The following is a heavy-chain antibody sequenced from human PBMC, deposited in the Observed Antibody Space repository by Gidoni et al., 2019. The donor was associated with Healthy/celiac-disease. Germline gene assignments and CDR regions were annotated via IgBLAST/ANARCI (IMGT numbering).Heavy chain of an antibody. J-gene: IGHJ2*01. CDR3: AKIAAAATHVDL. D-gene: IGHD6-13*01. Sequence: EVQLLESGGCLVQPGGSLRLSCAASGFTFSSYAMSWVRQAPGKGLAWVSAISGSGGGTYYEDAGKSRFTNSRDNSKNTLYLQMNSLRAEDTDVYDGAKIAAAATHVDLWGHGTLVTVSS. CDR1: GFTFSSYA. V-gene: IGHV3-23*01. CDR2: ISGSGGGT.